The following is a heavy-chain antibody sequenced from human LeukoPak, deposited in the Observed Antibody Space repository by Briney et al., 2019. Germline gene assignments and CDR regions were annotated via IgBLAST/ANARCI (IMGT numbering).Heavy chain of an antibody. J-gene: IGHJ6*03. V-gene: IGHV4-34*01. Sequence: GSLRLSCAASGFTVSSNYMSWIRQPPGKGLEWIGEINHSGSTNYNPSLKSRVTISVDTSKNQFSLKLSSVTAADTAVYYCARGLRNHYYYYMDVWGKGTTVTVSS. CDR2: INHSGST. D-gene: IGHD5-12*01. CDR1: GFTVSSNY. CDR3: ARGLRNHYYYYMDV.